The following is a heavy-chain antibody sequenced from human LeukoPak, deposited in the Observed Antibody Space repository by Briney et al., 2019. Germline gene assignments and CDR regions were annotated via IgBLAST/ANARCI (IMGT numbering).Heavy chain of an antibody. Sequence: SETLSLTCTVSGGSISSYYWSWIRQPPGKGLEWNGYIYYSGSTNYNPSLKSRVTISVDTSKNQFSLKLSSVTAADTAVYYCARYEDWFDPWGQGTLVTVSS. D-gene: IGHD3-16*01. J-gene: IGHJ5*02. CDR1: GGSISSYY. CDR3: ARYEDWFDP. V-gene: IGHV4-59*01. CDR2: IYYSGST.